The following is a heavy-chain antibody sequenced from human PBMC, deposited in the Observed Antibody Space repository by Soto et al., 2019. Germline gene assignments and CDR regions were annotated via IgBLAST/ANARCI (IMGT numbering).Heavy chain of an antibody. D-gene: IGHD6-19*01. J-gene: IGHJ4*02. CDR3: ARVRSGWGIDY. CDR1: GGSISSGGYS. Sequence: QLQLQESGSGLVKPSQTLSLTCAVSGGSISSGGYSWSWVRQPPGKGLEYIGYIYHSGSTYYNPSLKSRVTISVDRSKNQFSLKLSSVTAADTAVYYCARVRSGWGIDYWGQGTLVTVSS. CDR2: IYHSGST. V-gene: IGHV4-30-2*01.